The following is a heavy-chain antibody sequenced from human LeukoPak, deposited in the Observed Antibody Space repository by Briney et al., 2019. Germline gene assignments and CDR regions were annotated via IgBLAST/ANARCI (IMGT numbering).Heavy chain of an antibody. CDR2: ITNNGGNI. V-gene: IGHV3-64D*06. Sequence: PGGSLRLSCSASGFTFSSYTIHWVRQAPGKGLEFVSAITNNGGNIYYADSVKGRFTISRDNSKNTVYLQMSSLSAEDTAVYYCVIVRGYFDSSGSDYWGQGTLVTVSS. J-gene: IGHJ4*02. D-gene: IGHD3-9*01. CDR1: GFTFSSYT. CDR3: VIVRGYFDSSGSDY.